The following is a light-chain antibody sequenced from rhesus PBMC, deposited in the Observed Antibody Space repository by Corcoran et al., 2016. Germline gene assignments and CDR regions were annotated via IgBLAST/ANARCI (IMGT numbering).Light chain of an antibody. CDR2: KAS. J-gene: IGKJ1*01. Sequence: DIQMTKSPSSMSASVGDTVTITCRASQSISSWLDWYPQKPVRASNLLIDKASSLQKGVLSRFSGSGTWTDFTLTISSLQPEDFATYYCLQYRNDPRTFGQGTKVEIK. V-gene: IGKV1-22*01. CDR1: QSISSW. CDR3: LQYRNDPRT.